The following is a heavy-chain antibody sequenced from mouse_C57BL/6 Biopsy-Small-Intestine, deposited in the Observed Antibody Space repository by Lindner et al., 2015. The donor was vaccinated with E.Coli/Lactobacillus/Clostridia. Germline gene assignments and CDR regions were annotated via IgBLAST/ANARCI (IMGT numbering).Heavy chain of an antibody. CDR3: ARYPFAYYYGRGY. V-gene: IGHV1-19*01. D-gene: IGHD1-1*01. Sequence: VQLQESGPVLVKPGASVKMSCKASGYTFTDYYMNWVKQSHGKSLEWIGVINPYNGGTSYNQKFKGKATLTVDKSSSTAYMELNSLTSEDSAVYYCARYPFAYYYGRGYWGQGTTLTVSS. J-gene: IGHJ2*01. CDR1: GYTFTDYY. CDR2: INPYNGGT.